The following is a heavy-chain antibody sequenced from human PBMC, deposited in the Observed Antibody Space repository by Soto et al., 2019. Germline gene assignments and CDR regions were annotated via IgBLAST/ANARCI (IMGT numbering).Heavy chain of an antibody. J-gene: IGHJ4*02. CDR1: GFSLSTNGGG. CDR3: PHSRYGDFAIDY. V-gene: IGHV2-5*02. Sequence: QITLKESGPTLVNPTQTLTLTCTFSGFSLSTNGGGVGWIRQPPGKALEWLALLYWDGDKRYSPSLKSRLTTXIXQXPSKNQVVLTMTNMHPVDTATYYCPHSRYGDFAIDYWGQGTLVTVSS. D-gene: IGHD4-17*01. CDR2: LYWDGDK.